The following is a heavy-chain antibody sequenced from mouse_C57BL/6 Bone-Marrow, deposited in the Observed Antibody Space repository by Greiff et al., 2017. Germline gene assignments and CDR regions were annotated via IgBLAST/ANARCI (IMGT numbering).Heavy chain of an antibody. Sequence: QVQLQQSGAELMKPGASVKLSCKATGYTFTGYWIEWVKQRPGHGLEWIGEILPGSGSTKSNAKFKGKATFTADTSSNTAYMQLSSLTTEISAIYYCAFDSNPWYCDVWGTGTPVTVSS. CDR2: ILPGSGST. CDR1: GYTFTGYW. D-gene: IGHD2-5*01. J-gene: IGHJ1*03. CDR3: AFDSNPWYCDV. V-gene: IGHV1-9*01.